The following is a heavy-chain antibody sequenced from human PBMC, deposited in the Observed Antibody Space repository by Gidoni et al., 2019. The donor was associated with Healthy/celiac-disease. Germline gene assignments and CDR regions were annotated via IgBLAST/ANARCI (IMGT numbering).Heavy chain of an antibody. Sequence: QVQLVQSGAEVKKPGASVKVSCKASGYTCTSYDINWVRQATGQGREWMGWMNPNSGNTGYAQKVQGRVTMTRNTSISTAYMELSSLRSEDTAVYYCARGSDIVVVVDNWVDPWGQGTLVTVAS. V-gene: IGHV1-8*01. J-gene: IGHJ5*02. CDR1: GYTCTSYD. D-gene: IGHD2-15*01. CDR2: MNPNSGNT. CDR3: ARGSDIVVVVDNWVDP.